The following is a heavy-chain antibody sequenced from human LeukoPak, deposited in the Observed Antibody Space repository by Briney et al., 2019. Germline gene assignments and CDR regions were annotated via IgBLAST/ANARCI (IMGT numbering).Heavy chain of an antibody. V-gene: IGHV4-39*01. CDR1: GGSISSSSYY. J-gene: IGHJ5*02. Sequence: ASETLSLTCTVSGGSISSSSYYWGWIRQPPGKGLEWIGSIYYSGSTYYNPSLKSRVTISVDTSKNQFSLKLSSVTAADTAVYYCARQKTLTGTTILDPWGQGTLVTVSS. CDR2: IYYSGST. CDR3: ARQKTLTGTTILDP. D-gene: IGHD1-7*01.